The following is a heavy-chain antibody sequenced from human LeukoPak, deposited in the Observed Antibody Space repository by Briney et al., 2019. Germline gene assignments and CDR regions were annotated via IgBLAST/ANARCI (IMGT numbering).Heavy chain of an antibody. J-gene: IGHJ6*03. D-gene: IGHD5-18*01. CDR3: ARETWIQLWYTKTGGLGYYYYYYMDV. V-gene: IGHV1-46*01. CDR1: GYTFTSYY. CDR2: INPSGGST. Sequence: GASVKVSCKASGYTFTSYYMHWVRQAPGQGLEWMGIINPSGGSTSYAQKFQGRVTMTRDTSTSTVYMELSSLRSEDTAVYYYARETWIQLWYTKTGGLGYYYYYYMDVWGKGTTVTVSS.